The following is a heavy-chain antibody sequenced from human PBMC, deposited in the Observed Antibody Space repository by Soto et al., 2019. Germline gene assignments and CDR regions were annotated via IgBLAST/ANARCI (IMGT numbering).Heavy chain of an antibody. V-gene: IGHV3-73*01. CDR2: IRSKANKYAT. D-gene: IGHD3-10*02. J-gene: IGHJ5*02. CDR1: GFTFSGSA. Sequence: EVQLVESGGGLVQPGGSLRLSCAASGFTFSGSAIHWVRQASGKGLEWLGLIRSKANKYATAYGASVKGRFTISRDDSKNTAYLQMNSLKTEDTAIYYCSRQMFSPDNHWGQGTLVTVSS. CDR3: SRQMFSPDNH.